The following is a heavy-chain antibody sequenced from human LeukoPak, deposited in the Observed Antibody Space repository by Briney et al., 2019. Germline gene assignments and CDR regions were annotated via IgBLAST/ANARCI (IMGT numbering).Heavy chain of an antibody. J-gene: IGHJ4*02. CDR1: GFTVTNND. Sequence: GGSLRLSCAASGFTVTNNDMNWVRQAPGKGLEWVLVIYSGGSTYFADSVKGRFTISRDNSKNTLSLQMNSLRAEDTAVYYCARDLISGPATHDSWGQGALVTVSS. V-gene: IGHV3-66*01. D-gene: IGHD2-15*01. CDR2: IYSGGST. CDR3: ARDLISGPATHDS.